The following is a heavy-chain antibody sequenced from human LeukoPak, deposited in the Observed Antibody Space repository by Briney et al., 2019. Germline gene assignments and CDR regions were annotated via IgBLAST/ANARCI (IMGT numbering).Heavy chain of an antibody. CDR3: ARSCSSTSCYEVGPYNWFDP. Sequence: PSETLSLTCTVSGGSISSSSYCWGWIRQPPGKGLEWIGSIYYSGSTYYNPSLKSRVTISVDTSKNQFSLKLSSVTAADTAVYYCARSCSSTSCYEVGPYNWFDPWGQGTLVTVSS. CDR2: IYYSGST. V-gene: IGHV4-39*07. J-gene: IGHJ5*02. D-gene: IGHD2-2*01. CDR1: GGSISSSSYC.